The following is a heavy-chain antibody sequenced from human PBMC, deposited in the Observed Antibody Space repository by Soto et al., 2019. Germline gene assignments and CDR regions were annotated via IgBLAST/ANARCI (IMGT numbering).Heavy chain of an antibody. CDR2: IIPIFGTA. D-gene: IGHD3-22*01. CDR1: GGTFSSYA. J-gene: IGHJ5*02. V-gene: IGHV1-69*01. Sequence: QVQLVQSGAEVKKPGSSVKVSCKASGGTFSSYAISWVRQAPGQGLEWMGGIIPIFGTANYAQKFQGRVTITADESTSTAYMELSSLSSEETAVYYCARALTLDSSGSISWFDPWGQGTLVTVSS. CDR3: ARALTLDSSGSISWFDP.